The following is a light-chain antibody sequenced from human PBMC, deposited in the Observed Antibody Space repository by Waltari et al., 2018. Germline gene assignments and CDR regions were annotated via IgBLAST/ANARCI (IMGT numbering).Light chain of an antibody. CDR3: CSYVTGDTWV. V-gene: IGLV2-23*02. Sequence: QYALTQPASVSGSPGHSPTLHCTGTCNDMGPYQLVSWTHQHPGKAPKLIIYEFNQRPSGISNRYAGSKSGNTAALTISGLQTEDEADYFCCSYVTGDTWVFGGGTKVAVL. CDR1: CNDMGPYQL. CDR2: EFN. J-gene: IGLJ3*02.